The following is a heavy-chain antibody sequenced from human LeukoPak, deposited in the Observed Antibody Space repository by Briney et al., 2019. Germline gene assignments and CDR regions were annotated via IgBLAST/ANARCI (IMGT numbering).Heavy chain of an antibody. J-gene: IGHJ6*03. CDR3: ARDRGYSYGQTRNTYYYYYYMDV. D-gene: IGHD5-18*01. CDR2: INTNTGNP. V-gene: IGHV7-4-1*02. Sequence: ASVKVSCKASGYTFTSYAMNWVRQAPGQGLEWMGWINTNTGNPTYAQGFTGRFVFSLDTSVSTAYLQISSLKAEDTAVYYCARDRGYSYGQTRNTYYYYYYMDVWGKGTTVTVSS. CDR1: GYTFTSYA.